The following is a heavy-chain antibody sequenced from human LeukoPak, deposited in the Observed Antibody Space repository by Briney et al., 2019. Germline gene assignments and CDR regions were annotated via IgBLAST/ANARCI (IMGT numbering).Heavy chain of an antibody. J-gene: IGHJ4*02. D-gene: IGHD1-26*01. CDR1: GDSFSYFY. CDR3: ARVGWELLGPFDH. Sequence: SETLSLTCTVSGDSFSYFYWSWIRQPPGKGLEWIGYIYYSGSTNYNPSLKSRVTISVDRSKNQFSLKLRSVIAADTAVYYCARVGWELLGPFDHWGQGTLVTVSS. CDR2: IYYSGST. V-gene: IGHV4-59*01.